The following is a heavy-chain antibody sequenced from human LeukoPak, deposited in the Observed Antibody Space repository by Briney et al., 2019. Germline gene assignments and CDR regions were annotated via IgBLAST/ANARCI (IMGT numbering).Heavy chain of an antibody. CDR1: GFTFSSYW. Sequence: GGSLGLSXAASGFTFSSYWMSWVRQAPGKGLEWVANIKQDGSEKYYVDSVKGRFTISRDNAKNSLYLQMNSLRAEDTAVYYCARGYYYDSSGYSGYWGQGTLVTVSS. CDR3: ARGYYYDSSGYSGY. CDR2: IKQDGSEK. D-gene: IGHD3-22*01. J-gene: IGHJ4*02. V-gene: IGHV3-7*01.